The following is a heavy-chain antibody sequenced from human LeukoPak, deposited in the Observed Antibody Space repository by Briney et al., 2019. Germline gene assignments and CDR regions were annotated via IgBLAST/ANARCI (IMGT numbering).Heavy chain of an antibody. CDR2: ISGSGGGT. CDR3: AKAYYDSSGPLRRSFDY. CDR1: GFTFSSYA. Sequence: GGSLRLSCAASGFTFSSYAMSWVRQAPGKGLGWVSAISGSGGGTYYADSVKGRFTISRDNSKNTLYLQMNSLRAEDTAVYYCAKAYYDSSGPLRRSFDYWGQGTLVTVSS. D-gene: IGHD3-22*01. V-gene: IGHV3-23*01. J-gene: IGHJ4*02.